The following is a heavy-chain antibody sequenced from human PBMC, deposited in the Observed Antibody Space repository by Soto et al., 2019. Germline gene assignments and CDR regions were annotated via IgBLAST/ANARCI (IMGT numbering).Heavy chain of an antibody. J-gene: IGHJ6*02. V-gene: IGHV4-30-4*01. Sequence: SETXSLTCTFSGGSVISVGFHWSWLRRPPGKGLEWIGYIYNGGSTYYRPSLESRMHMSLDATRNHYSLRLTSVTPEDTAVYYCARDPIDRKSYSYGMDVWGQGTTVNVSS. CDR1: GGSVISVGFH. D-gene: IGHD3-16*02. CDR2: IYNGGST. CDR3: ARDPIDRKSYSYGMDV.